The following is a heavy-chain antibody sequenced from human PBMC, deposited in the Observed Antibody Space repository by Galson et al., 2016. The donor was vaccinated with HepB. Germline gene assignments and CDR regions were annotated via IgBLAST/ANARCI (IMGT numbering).Heavy chain of an antibody. Sequence: SVKVSCKASGYTFTTYDVNWVRQAPGQGLEWMGWINPNSGNTGYPRKFEGRVTLTRDTTTTTAYLELSSLQSEDTAVYYCARGSQYSYGSVDYWGQGTLPTVSS. D-gene: IGHD5-18*01. CDR2: INPNSGNT. CDR3: ARGSQYSYGSVDY. V-gene: IGHV1-8*01. CDR1: GYTFTTYD. J-gene: IGHJ4*02.